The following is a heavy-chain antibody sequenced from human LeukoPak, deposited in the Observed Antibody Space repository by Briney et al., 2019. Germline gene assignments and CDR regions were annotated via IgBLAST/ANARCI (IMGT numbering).Heavy chain of an antibody. D-gene: IGHD6-19*01. Sequence: ASVKVSCKTSGYTFTYYGISWVRQAPGQGLEWMGWISAYSGDTNYAQKFQGRVTMTTDTSTSTAYVELRSLRSDDTAVYYCARDFEAGYSSGWSGYWGQGTLVTVSS. V-gene: IGHV1-18*01. CDR3: ARDFEAGYSSGWSGY. CDR2: ISAYSGDT. CDR1: GYTFTYYG. J-gene: IGHJ4*02.